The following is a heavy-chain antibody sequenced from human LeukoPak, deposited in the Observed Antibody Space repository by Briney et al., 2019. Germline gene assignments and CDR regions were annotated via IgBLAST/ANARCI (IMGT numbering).Heavy chain of an antibody. CDR3: AKVPTSNGDYADYFDY. CDR1: GFTFGSYA. D-gene: IGHD4-17*01. Sequence: PGGSLRLSCAASGFTFGSYAMSWVRQAPGKGLEWVSAISGSGGSTYYADSVKGRFTISRDNSKNTLYLQMNSLRAEDTAVYYCAKVPTSNGDYADYFDYWGQGTLVTVSS. J-gene: IGHJ4*02. CDR2: ISGSGGST. V-gene: IGHV3-23*01.